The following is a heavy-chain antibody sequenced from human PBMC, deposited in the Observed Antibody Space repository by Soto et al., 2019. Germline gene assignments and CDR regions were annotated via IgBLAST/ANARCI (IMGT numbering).Heavy chain of an antibody. V-gene: IGHV3-11*05. J-gene: IGHJ3*02. CDR3: ARFLRAGAFDI. CDR1: GFTFSDYY. CDR2: ISSSSSYT. Sequence: QVQLVESGGGLVKPGGSLRLSCAASGFTFSDYYMSWIRQAPGKGLEWVSYISSSSSYTNYADSVKGRFTISRDNAKNSLYLQMNSLRAEDTAVYYCARFLRAGAFDIWGQGTMVTVSS.